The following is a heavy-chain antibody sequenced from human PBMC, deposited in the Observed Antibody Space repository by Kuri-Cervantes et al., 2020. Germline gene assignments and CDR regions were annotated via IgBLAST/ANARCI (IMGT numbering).Heavy chain of an antibody. CDR1: GYTFTGYY. V-gene: IGHV1-2*02. Sequence: ASVKVSCKASGYTFTGYYMHWVRQAPGQGLEWMGWINPNSGGTNYAQKFQDRVTMTRDTSISTAYMELSRLRSDDTAVYYCARQIGYCTNGVCYDGMDVWGQGTTVTVSS. J-gene: IGHJ6*02. CDR3: ARQIGYCTNGVCYDGMDV. CDR2: INPNSGGT. D-gene: IGHD2-8*01.